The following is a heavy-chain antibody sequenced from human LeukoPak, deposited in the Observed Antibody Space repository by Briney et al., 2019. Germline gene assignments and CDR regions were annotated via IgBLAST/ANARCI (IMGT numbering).Heavy chain of an antibody. J-gene: IGHJ6*04. Sequence: GESLRISCKGSGYSFTSYWISWVRQMPGKGLEWMGRIDPSDSYTNYSPSFQGRVTISADKSISTAYLQWSSLKASDTAMYYCARRVWTGVIVVEGYYYGMDVWGKGTTVTVSS. CDR3: ARRVWTGVIVVEGYYYGMDV. D-gene: IGHD2-2*01. V-gene: IGHV5-10-1*01. CDR1: GYSFTSYW. CDR2: IDPSDSYT.